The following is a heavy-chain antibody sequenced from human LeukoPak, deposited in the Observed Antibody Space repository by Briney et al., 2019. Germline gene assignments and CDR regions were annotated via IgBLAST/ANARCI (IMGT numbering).Heavy chain of an antibody. Sequence: GGSLRLSCAASGFTFSSYAMSWVRQAPGKGLEWVSAISGSGGSTYYADSVKGRFTISRDNSKNTLYLQMNSLRAEDTAVYYCARVLGRWELRGGYYFDYWGQGTLVTVSS. J-gene: IGHJ4*02. V-gene: IGHV3-23*01. D-gene: IGHD1-26*01. CDR1: GFTFSSYA. CDR3: ARVLGRWELRGGYYFDY. CDR2: ISGSGGST.